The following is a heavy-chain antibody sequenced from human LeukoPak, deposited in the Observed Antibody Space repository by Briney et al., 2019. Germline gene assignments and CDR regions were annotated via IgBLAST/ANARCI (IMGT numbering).Heavy chain of an antibody. CDR1: GFTFSSYA. CDR3: AKDPGNYYYYYGMDV. V-gene: IGHV3-23*01. Sequence: PGGSLRLSCAAFGFTFSSYAMSWVRQATGKGLEWVSAISGSGGSTYYADSVKGRFTISRDNSKNTPYLQMNSLRAEDTAVYYCAKDPGNYYYYYGMDVWGQGTTVTVSS. D-gene: IGHD4-23*01. J-gene: IGHJ6*02. CDR2: ISGSGGST.